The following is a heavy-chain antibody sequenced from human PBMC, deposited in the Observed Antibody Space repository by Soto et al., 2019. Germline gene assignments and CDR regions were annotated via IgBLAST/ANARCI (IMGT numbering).Heavy chain of an antibody. V-gene: IGHV1-18*01. D-gene: IGHD1-7*01. Sequence: ASVEVSCKASGYTFTRYGITCVRQAPGQGLEWMGWISTYSDNTNYAQRFQGRVSMTTDTSTSSAYMELRGLRPDDTAVYYCAKGASRGTIYHCAQGTPVTVSS. CDR1: GYTFTRYG. J-gene: IGHJ1*01. CDR3: AKGASRGTIYH. CDR2: ISTYSDNT.